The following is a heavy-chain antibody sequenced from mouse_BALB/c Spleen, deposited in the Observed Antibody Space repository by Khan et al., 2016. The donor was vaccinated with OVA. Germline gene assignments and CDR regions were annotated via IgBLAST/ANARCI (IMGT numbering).Heavy chain of an antibody. V-gene: IGHV5-6*01. CDR2: ISTGGSYT. CDR3: ARLAYYYDSEGFAY. Sequence: EVELVESGGDLVKPGGSLKLSCAASGFTFSTYGMSWVRQTPDKRLEWVATISTGGSYTYYPDSVKGRFTISRDNAKNTLYLQMSSMKSEDKAMVYCARLAYYYDSEGFAYWGQGTLVTVSA. CDR1: GFTFSTYG. D-gene: IGHD1-1*01. J-gene: IGHJ3*01.